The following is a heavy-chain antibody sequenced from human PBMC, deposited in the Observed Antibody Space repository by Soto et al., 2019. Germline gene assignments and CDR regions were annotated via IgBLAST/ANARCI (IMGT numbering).Heavy chain of an antibody. CDR3: AKDRPSGSRPYYCGMDV. V-gene: IGHV3-30*18. CDR2: ISYDGSNK. Sequence: QVQLVESGGGVVQPGRSLRLSCAASGFTFSSYGMHWVRQAPGKGLEWVAVISYDGSNKYYADSVKGRFTISRDNSKNTLSLQMNSLRAEDTAGYYCAKDRPSGSRPYYCGMDVWGQGTTVTVSS. D-gene: IGHD1-26*01. CDR1: GFTFSSYG. J-gene: IGHJ6*02.